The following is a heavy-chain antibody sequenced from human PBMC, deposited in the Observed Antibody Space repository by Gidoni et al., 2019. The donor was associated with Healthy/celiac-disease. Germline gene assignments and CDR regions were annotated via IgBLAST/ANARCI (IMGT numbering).Heavy chain of an antibody. CDR1: GGSISSSSYY. J-gene: IGHJ5*02. CDR3: ARQPAYYYDSSALNWFDP. Sequence: QLQLQESGPGLVKPSETLSLTCTVSGGSISSSSYYWGWIRQPPGKGLEWIGSTYYSGSTYYNPSLKSRVTISVDTSKNQFSLKLSSVTAADTAVYYCARQPAYYYDSSALNWFDPWGQGTLVTVSS. CDR2: TYYSGST. D-gene: IGHD3-22*01. V-gene: IGHV4-39*01.